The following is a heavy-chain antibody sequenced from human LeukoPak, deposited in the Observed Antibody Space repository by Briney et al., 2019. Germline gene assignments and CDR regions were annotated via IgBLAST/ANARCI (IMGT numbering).Heavy chain of an antibody. V-gene: IGHV1-69*05. CDR3: ARSKSSGSSPDY. CDR2: IIPIFGTA. D-gene: IGHD3-10*01. Sequence: ASVKVSCKASGGTFSSYAISWVRQAPGQGLEWMGGIIPIFGTANYAQKLQGRVTITTDESTSTAYMELSSLRSEDTAVYYCARSKSSGSSPDYWGQGTLVTVSS. CDR1: GGTFSSYA. J-gene: IGHJ4*02.